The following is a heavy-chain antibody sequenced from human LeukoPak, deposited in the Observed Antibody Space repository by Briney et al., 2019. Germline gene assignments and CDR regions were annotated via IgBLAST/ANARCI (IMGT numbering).Heavy chain of an antibody. CDR1: GFTFSSYS. Sequence: GGSLRLSCAASGFTFSSYSMNWVRQAPGKGLEWVSSISSSSSYIYYADSVKGRSTISRDNAKNSLYLQMNSLRAEDTAVYYCARVLDNYYDSSGYSWSGYWGQGTLVTVSS. CDR2: ISSSSSYI. J-gene: IGHJ4*02. D-gene: IGHD3-22*01. CDR3: ARVLDNYYDSSGYSWSGY. V-gene: IGHV3-21*01.